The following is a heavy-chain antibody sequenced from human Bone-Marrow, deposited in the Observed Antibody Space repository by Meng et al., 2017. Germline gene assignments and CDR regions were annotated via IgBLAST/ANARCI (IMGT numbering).Heavy chain of an antibody. CDR2: IKPKSGDT. Sequence: QVQLVQSGAEVKKPGASVKVSCKASGYTFPDYWLHWVRRAPGQGLEWMGRIKPKSGDTHYAQRFQGRVTMTGDTSISTAYMELSSLRSEDTAVYYCARGRYSGSYDYWGQGTLVTVPS. CDR1: GYTFPDYW. D-gene: IGHD1-26*01. V-gene: IGHV1-2*06. CDR3: ARGRYSGSYDY. J-gene: IGHJ4*02.